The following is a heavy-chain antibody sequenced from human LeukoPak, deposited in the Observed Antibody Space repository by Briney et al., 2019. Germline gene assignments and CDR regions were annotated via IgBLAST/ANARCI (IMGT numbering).Heavy chain of an antibody. CDR3: ARDFSGCSSTSCYPYYYYYYMDV. Sequence: PSETLSLTCTVSGGSISSYYWSWIRQPAGKGLDWIGRIYTSGSTNYNPSLKSRVTISVDKSKNQFSLKLRSVTAADTAVYYCARDFSGCSSTSCYPYYYYYYMDVWGKGTTVTVSS. D-gene: IGHD2-2*01. V-gene: IGHV4-4*07. CDR1: GGSISSYY. J-gene: IGHJ6*03. CDR2: IYTSGST.